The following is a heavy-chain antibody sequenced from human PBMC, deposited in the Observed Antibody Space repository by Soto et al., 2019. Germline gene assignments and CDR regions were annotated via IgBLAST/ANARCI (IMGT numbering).Heavy chain of an antibody. D-gene: IGHD3-16*01. CDR1: GGSISSGGYS. J-gene: IGHJ5*02. CDR3: ARARLPNWFDP. Sequence: SETLSLTCAVEGGSISSGGYSWSWIRQPPGKGLEWIGYIYHSGSTYYNPSLKGRVTISVDRSKNQFSLKLSSVTAADTAVYYCARARLPNWFDPWGQGTLVTVSS. CDR2: IYHSGST. V-gene: IGHV4-30-2*01.